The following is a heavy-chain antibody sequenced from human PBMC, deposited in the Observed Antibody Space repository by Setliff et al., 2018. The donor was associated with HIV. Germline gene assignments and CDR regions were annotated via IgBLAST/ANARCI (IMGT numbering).Heavy chain of an antibody. J-gene: IGHJ3*02. D-gene: IGHD1-1*01. CDR2: IKTDSSST. V-gene: IGHV3-74*01. CDR1: GFTFSNYW. CDR3: ATDVDNAFNI. Sequence: PGGSLRLSCAVSGFTFSNYWMHWVRQVPGKGLEWVSRIKTDSSSTDYADSVKGRFTSSRDNAKNSLYLQMNSLRVDDTAIYYCATDVDNAFNIWGQGTMVTVSS.